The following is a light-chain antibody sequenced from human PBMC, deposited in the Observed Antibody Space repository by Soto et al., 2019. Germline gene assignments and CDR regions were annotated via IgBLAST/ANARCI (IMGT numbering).Light chain of an antibody. V-gene: IGKV3-11*01. CDR3: QQRSKWPLT. CDR1: PSISSY. J-gene: IGKJ4*01. CDR2: DAY. Sequence: EIVLTQSPATLSLSPGERATLSCRASPSISSYLAWYQQKPGQAPRLLIYDAYNRATGIPARFSGSGSGTDFTLTVSSLEPEDFAVYYCQQRSKWPLTFGGGTKVEIK.